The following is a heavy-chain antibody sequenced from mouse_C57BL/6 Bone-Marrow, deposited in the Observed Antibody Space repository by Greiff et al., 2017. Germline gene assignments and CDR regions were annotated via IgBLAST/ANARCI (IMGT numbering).Heavy chain of an antibody. CDR2: IDPSDSYT. V-gene: IGHV1-50*01. CDR1: GYTFTSYW. CDR3: AQRTTVVAPYAMDY. Sequence: VQLQQPGAELVKPGASVKLSCKASGYTFTSYWMQWVKQRPGQGLEWIGEIDPSDSYTNYNQKFKGKATLTVDTSSSTAYMQLSSLTSEDSAVYYCAQRTTVVAPYAMDYWGQGTSVTVSS. J-gene: IGHJ4*01. D-gene: IGHD1-1*01.